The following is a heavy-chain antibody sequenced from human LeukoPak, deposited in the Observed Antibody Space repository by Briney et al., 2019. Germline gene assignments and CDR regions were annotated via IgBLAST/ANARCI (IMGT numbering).Heavy chain of an antibody. CDR1: GFTFSTCS. D-gene: IGHD1-26*01. J-gene: IGHJ4*02. Sequence: SGGSLRLSCAASGFTFSTCSMKWVRQAPGKALEWVSSISGSSYHIYYADSVKGRFTISRDNANNLLYLQMSSLRAEDTAVYYCASGTIVGARGADNWGQGTLVTVSS. V-gene: IGHV3-21*01. CDR3: ASGTIVGARGADN. CDR2: ISGSSYHI.